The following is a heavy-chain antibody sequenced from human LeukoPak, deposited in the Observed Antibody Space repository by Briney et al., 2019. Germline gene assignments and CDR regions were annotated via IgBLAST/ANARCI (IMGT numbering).Heavy chain of an antibody. V-gene: IGHV3-23*01. CDR3: AKDLALAGTWGGFDV. CDR1: GFSFTTYA. CDR2: ISGGGDKA. J-gene: IGHJ3*01. D-gene: IGHD6-19*01. Sequence: GGSLRLSCAASGFSFTTYAINWVRQAPGKGLEWVSGISGGGDKAYYADSVNGRFTISRDNSRNTVSLQMTSLTAEDTALYYCAKDLALAGTWGGFDVWGRGTRVAVSS.